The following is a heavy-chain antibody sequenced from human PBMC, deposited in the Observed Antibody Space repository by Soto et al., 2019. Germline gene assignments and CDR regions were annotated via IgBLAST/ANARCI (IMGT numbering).Heavy chain of an antibody. CDR3: ARDTVRGYYYYGTDV. D-gene: IGHD4-17*01. V-gene: IGHV3-21*01. CDR1: GFTFSSYS. CDR2: ISSSSSYI. Sequence: GGSLRLSCAASGFTFSSYSMNWVRQAPGKGLEWVSSISSSSSYIYYADSVKGRFTISRDNAKNSLYLQMNSLRAEDTAVYYCARDTVRGYYYYGTDVWGQGTTVTVSS. J-gene: IGHJ6*02.